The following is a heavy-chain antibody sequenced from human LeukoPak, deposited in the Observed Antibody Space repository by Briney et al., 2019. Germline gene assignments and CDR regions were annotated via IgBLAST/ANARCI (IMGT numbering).Heavy chain of an antibody. J-gene: IGHJ4*02. CDR2: ISWNSGSI. CDR1: GFTFDDYA. Sequence: GGSLRLSCAASGFTFDDYAMHWVRQAPGKGLEWVSGISWNSGSIGYADPVKGRFTISRDNAKNSLYLQMNSLRAEDTALYYCAKARGTVITYYFDYWGQGTLVTVSS. V-gene: IGHV3-9*01. CDR3: AKARGTVITYYFDY. D-gene: IGHD3-22*01.